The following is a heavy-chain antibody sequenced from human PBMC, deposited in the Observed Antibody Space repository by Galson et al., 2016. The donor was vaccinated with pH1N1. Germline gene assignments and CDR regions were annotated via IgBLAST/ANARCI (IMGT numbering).Heavy chain of an antibody. CDR2: TNHGGTS. D-gene: IGHD3-22*01. CDR3: ATRGDDNTGSTGDH. Sequence: SETLSLTCAVNGGPFSAFFWTWIRQPPGKGLEWIGETNHGGTSNYNPSRKSRVTISVDMSKNQFSLKRRSVTAADKAVYYCATRGDDNTGSTGDHWGQGILVAVSA. V-gene: IGHV4-34*01. CDR1: GGPFSAFF. J-gene: IGHJ4*02.